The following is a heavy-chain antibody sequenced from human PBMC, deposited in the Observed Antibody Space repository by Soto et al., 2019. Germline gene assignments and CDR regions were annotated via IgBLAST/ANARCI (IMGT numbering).Heavy chain of an antibody. CDR1: GFTFSSYA. V-gene: IGHV3-30-3*01. CDR3: AGDYDYVLVPDY. Sequence: QVQLVESGGGVDQPGRSLRLSCASSGFTFSSYAMHWVRQAPGKGLEWVAVISYDGSNKYYADSVKGRFTISRDNSKNTLYLQMNSLRAEDTAVYYCAGDYDYVLVPDYWGQGTLVTVSS. J-gene: IGHJ4*02. CDR2: ISYDGSNK. D-gene: IGHD3-16*01.